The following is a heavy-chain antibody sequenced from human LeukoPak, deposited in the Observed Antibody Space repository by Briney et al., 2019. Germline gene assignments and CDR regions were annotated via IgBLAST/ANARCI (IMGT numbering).Heavy chain of an antibody. V-gene: IGHV4-39*02. CDR3: ARDVLWYGSSRYFFDY. CDR1: GGSITSRDYY. CDR2: IDYTAKT. Sequence: SETLSLTCTVSGGSITSRDYYWAWIRQPPGEGLQWIGSIDYTAKTFYSPSLKSRVPMTVDTSTNHYTLKLRSVTGADTAVYYCARDVLWYGSSRYFFDYWGQGSLVTVSS. D-gene: IGHD3-9*01. J-gene: IGHJ4*02.